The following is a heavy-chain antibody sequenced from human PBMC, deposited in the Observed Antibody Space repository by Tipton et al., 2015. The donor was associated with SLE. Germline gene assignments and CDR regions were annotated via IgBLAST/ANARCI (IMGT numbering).Heavy chain of an antibody. D-gene: IGHD1-26*01. Sequence: QSGPEVKKPGSSVKVSCKASGGTFSSYAISWVRQAPGQGLEWMGGIIPIFGTANYAQKFQGRVTITADESTSTAYMELSSLRSEEPAVYYGARAGGSGRDWFDPWGQGTLVTVSS. CDR1: GGTFSSYA. CDR2: IIPIFGTA. J-gene: IGHJ5*02. CDR3: ARAGGSGRDWFDP. V-gene: IGHV1-69*01.